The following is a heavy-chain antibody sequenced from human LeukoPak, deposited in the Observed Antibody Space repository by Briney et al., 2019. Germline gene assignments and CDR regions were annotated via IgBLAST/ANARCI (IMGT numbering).Heavy chain of an antibody. J-gene: IGHJ4*02. CDR2: IGTAGDT. D-gene: IGHD3-22*01. CDR3: ARDRDSSGYLDY. CDR1: GFTFSSYD. Sequence: GGSLRLSCAASGFTFSSYDMHWVRQATGRGLEWVSAIGTAGDTYYPGSVKGRFTISRENAKNSLYLQMNSLRAGDTAVYYCARDRDSSGYLDYWGQGTLVTVSS. V-gene: IGHV3-13*01.